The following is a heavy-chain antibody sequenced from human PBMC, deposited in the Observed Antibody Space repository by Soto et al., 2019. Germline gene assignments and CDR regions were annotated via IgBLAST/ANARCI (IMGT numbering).Heavy chain of an antibody. D-gene: IGHD5-12*01. J-gene: IGHJ4*02. Sequence: PPATLSLTCTVTAGSISSSSYDWGWIRQPPGKGLEWIGSIYYSGSTYYNPSLKSRVTISVDTSKNQFSLKLSSVTAADTAVYYCARHSGHIFFDYWGQGTLVTVSS. V-gene: IGHV4-39*01. CDR1: AGSISSSSYD. CDR2: IYYSGST. CDR3: ARHSGHIFFDY.